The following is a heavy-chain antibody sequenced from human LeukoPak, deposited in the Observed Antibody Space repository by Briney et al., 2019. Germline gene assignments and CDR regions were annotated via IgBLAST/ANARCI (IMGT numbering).Heavy chain of an antibody. V-gene: IGHV4-39*01. D-gene: IGHD4-17*01. Sequence: SETLSLTCTVSGGSISSSSYYWGWMRQPPRKGLEWIGSIYYSGSTYYNPSLKSRVTISVDTSKNQFSLKLSSVTAADTAVYYCARARYGDYVNYYYYMDVWGKGTTVTISS. CDR1: GGSISSSSYY. CDR2: IYYSGST. J-gene: IGHJ6*03. CDR3: ARARYGDYVNYYYYMDV.